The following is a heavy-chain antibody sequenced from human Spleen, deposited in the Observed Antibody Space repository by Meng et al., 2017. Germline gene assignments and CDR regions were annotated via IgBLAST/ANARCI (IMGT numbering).Heavy chain of an antibody. Sequence: QLLQSGPEVKQPGASLKVSCKASDYTFIGYGVCWVRQAPGQGLEWMAWLGAHPGDTSFAPKFLGRVTVTADTATATAYMELRSLRSDDTAVYYCAKGTPGRSYCDYWGLGTLVTVS. D-gene: IGHD3-10*01. CDR1: DYTFIGYG. CDR3: AKGTPGRSYCDY. J-gene: IGHJ4*02. V-gene: IGHV1-18*01. CDR2: LGAHPGDT.